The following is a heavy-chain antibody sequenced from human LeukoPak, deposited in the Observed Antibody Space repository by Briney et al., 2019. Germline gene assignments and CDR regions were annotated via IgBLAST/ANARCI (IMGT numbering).Heavy chain of an antibody. CDR2: IKHDGSET. V-gene: IGHV3-7*02. J-gene: IGHJ4*02. CDR3: AKSLVSDS. CDR1: GFTFSSIW. D-gene: IGHD3-16*01. Sequence: PGGSLRLSCATSGFTFSSIWMSWVRQAPGKGLEWVANIKHDGSETNYVDSVKGRFTISRDNAKNSLFLQMNSLRDEDTAVYYCAKSLVSDSWGQGTLVTVSS.